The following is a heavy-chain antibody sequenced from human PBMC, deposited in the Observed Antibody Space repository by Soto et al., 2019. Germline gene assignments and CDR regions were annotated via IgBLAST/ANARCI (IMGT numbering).Heavy chain of an antibody. J-gene: IGHJ6*02. V-gene: IGHV3-30*18. Sequence: QVNLVESGGGVVQPGRSLRLSCAASGFTFSDYGMHWVRQAPGKGLEWVAAISHDGSNKFYGDSVKGRFTISRDNSKKHLLLQKESLRDEDTAVYFCAKEARSRAVTATRVYGMDVWGQGTTVAVSS. D-gene: IGHD4-17*01. CDR3: AKEARSRAVTATRVYGMDV. CDR1: GFTFSDYG. CDR2: ISHDGSNK.